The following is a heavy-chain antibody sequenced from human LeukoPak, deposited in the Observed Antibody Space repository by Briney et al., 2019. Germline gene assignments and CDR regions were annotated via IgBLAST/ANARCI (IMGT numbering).Heavy chain of an antibody. D-gene: IGHD3-10*01. CDR3: AKDGVPSRWFGRNYFDY. CDR2: ISYDGSNK. V-gene: IGHV3-30*04. J-gene: IGHJ4*02. CDR1: VFTFSSYA. Sequence: GGSLRLSCAASVFTFSSYAMHWVRQAPGKGLGWVAVISYDGSNKYYADSVKGRFTISRDNYKNTLYLKMNNLRAEDTAVYYCAKDGVPSRWFGRNYFDYWGQGTLVTVSS.